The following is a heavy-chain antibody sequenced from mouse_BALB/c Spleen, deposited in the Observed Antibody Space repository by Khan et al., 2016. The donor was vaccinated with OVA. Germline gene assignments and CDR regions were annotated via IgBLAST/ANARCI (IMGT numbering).Heavy chain of an antibody. Sequence: EVELVESGGGLVQPGGSLKLSCAASGFTFSSYGMSWVRQTPDKRLELVATINSNGGSTYYPDSVKGRFTISRDNAKNTLYLQMSSLKSEDTAMYYCARMARTINWGQGNNLTVSS. J-gene: IGHJ2*01. V-gene: IGHV5-6-3*01. CDR2: INSNGGST. CDR1: GFTFSSYG. CDR3: ARMARTIN.